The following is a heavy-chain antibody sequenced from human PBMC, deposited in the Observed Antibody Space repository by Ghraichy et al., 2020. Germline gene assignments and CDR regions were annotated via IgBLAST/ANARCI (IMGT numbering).Heavy chain of an antibody. D-gene: IGHD4-17*01. CDR2: IYTSGTT. CDR1: GFTVSSTY. Sequence: GGSLRLSCSASGFTVSSTYMSWVRQTPGRGLETVAMIYTSGTTYYTDSVKGRFTISRDNSRNTVDLQMNSLRPADTAVYYCARAFIDGTDYGHHNGMDVWCKGTSVTVSS. CDR3: ARAFIDGTDYGHHNGMDV. J-gene: IGHJ6*04. V-gene: IGHV3-53*05.